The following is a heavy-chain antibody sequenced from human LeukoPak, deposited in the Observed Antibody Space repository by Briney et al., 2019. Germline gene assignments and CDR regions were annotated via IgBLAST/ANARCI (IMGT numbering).Heavy chain of an antibody. Sequence: PGGSLRLSCAASGFTSSSYSMNWVRQAPGKGLEWVSYISSSSSTIYYADSVKGRFTISRDNAKNSLYLQMNSLRAEDTAVYYCARVPSLLWFGELSDYWGQGTLVTVSS. CDR3: ARVPSLLWFGELSDY. V-gene: IGHV3-48*04. J-gene: IGHJ4*02. CDR2: ISSSSSTI. D-gene: IGHD3-10*01. CDR1: GFTSSSYS.